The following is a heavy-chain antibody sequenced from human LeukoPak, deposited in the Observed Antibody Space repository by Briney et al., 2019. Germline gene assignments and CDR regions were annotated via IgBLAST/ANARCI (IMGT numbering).Heavy chain of an antibody. CDR1: GGSISSYY. V-gene: IGHV4-59*08. Sequence: SETLSLTRSVSGGSISSYYWSWIRQPPGKGLEWIGYMYYRGSTNYNPSLKSRVTISVDTSKNQFSLKLNSVTAADTAVYYCARHGSSAWALDYWGQGTLVTVSS. J-gene: IGHJ4*02. CDR2: MYYRGST. D-gene: IGHD3-22*01. CDR3: ARHGSSAWALDY.